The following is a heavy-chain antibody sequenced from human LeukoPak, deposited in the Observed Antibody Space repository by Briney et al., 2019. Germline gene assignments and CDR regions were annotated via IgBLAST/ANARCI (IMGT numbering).Heavy chain of an antibody. J-gene: IGHJ4*02. Sequence: SETLSLTCAVYGGSFSGYYWSWIRQPPGKGLEWIGSIFYSGSTYYNPSLNSRVTISIDTSKDQFSLRLSSVTAADTAVYYCARQMNTVTADYWGQGTLVTVSS. CDR2: IFYSGST. D-gene: IGHD4-17*01. CDR3: ARQMNTVTADY. CDR1: GGSFSGYY. V-gene: IGHV4-34*12.